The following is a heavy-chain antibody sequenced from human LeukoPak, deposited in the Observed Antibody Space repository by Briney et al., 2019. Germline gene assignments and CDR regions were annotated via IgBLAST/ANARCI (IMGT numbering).Heavy chain of an antibody. V-gene: IGHV3-66*01. Sequence: PGGSLRLSCAASGFTVSSNHMSWVRQAPGKGLEWVSVIYSGGSTYYADSVKGRFTISRDNSKNTLYLQMNSLRAEDTAVYYCARGYGSGSYYNEYFQHWGQGTLVTVSS. CDR1: GFTVSSNH. J-gene: IGHJ1*01. CDR3: ARGYGSGSYYNEYFQH. D-gene: IGHD3-10*01. CDR2: IYSGGST.